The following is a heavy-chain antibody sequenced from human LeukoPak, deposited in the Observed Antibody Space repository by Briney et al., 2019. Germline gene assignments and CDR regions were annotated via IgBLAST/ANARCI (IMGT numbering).Heavy chain of an antibody. J-gene: IGHJ5*02. CDR3: ARGHRWFDP. Sequence: AGPLRLSCAASGFTFSDYYKSWIRQAPGKGLECVSYISDSTGYTNYADSVKGRFTISRDNARNSLYLQMNSLRAEDTAMYYCARGHRWFDPWGQGTLVTVSS. CDR2: ISDSTGYT. CDR1: GFTFSDYY. V-gene: IGHV3-11*05.